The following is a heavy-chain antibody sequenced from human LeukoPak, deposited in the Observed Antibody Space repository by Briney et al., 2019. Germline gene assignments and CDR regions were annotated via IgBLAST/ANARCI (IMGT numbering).Heavy chain of an antibody. CDR2: IYYSGST. CDR3: ARTTEGYCRGRSCYSYYYYMDV. CDR1: GGSISSYY. Sequence: SETLSLTCTVSGGSISSYYWSWIRQPPGKGLEGIGYIYYSGSTNYNPSLKSRVTISVDTSKNQFSLKLSSVTAADTAVYYCARTTEGYCRGRSCYSYYYYMDVWGKGTTVTVSS. J-gene: IGHJ6*03. D-gene: IGHD2-15*01. V-gene: IGHV4-59*01.